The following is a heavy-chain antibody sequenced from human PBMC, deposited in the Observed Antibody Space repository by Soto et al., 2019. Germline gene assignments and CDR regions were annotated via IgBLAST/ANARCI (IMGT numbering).Heavy chain of an antibody. CDR3: AKDHRD. CDR2: ISGSGGTK. J-gene: IGHJ4*02. Sequence: EVQLLESGGGLVQPGGSLRLSCAGSGFTFSNYGMSWVRQAPGKGLEWVSAISGSGGTKYYADSVRGRFTISRDNSKNTLYLQMNSLRAEDTALYYCAKDHRDWGQGILVTVSS. CDR1: GFTFSNYG. V-gene: IGHV3-23*01.